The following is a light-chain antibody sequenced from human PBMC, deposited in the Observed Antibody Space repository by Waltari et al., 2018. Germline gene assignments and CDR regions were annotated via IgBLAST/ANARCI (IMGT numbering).Light chain of an antibody. Sequence: DIQMTQSPSSVSAYIGDKVTITCRASQGISSRLAWYQQKPGKAPKLLLYGASTLQSGVPSRFSGSGSGTDFTLTISSLQPEDFATYYCHLANSFPYTFGQGTRLDIK. J-gene: IGKJ5*01. CDR1: QGISSR. CDR2: GAS. CDR3: HLANSFPYT. V-gene: IGKV1-12*02.